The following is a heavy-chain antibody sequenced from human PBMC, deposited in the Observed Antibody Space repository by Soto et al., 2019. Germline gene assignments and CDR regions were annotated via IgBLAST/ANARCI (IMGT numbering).Heavy chain of an antibody. CDR2: ISGSGGST. CDR1: GFTFSSYA. D-gene: IGHD3-22*01. J-gene: IGHJ6*02. V-gene: IGHV3-23*01. CDR3: AANRGYNYYYGMDV. Sequence: PGGSLRLSCAASGFTFSSYAMSWVRPAPGKGLEWVSAISGSGGSTYYADSVKGRFTISRDNSKNTLYLQMNSLRAEDTAVYYCAANRGYNYYYGMDVWGQGTTVTVSS.